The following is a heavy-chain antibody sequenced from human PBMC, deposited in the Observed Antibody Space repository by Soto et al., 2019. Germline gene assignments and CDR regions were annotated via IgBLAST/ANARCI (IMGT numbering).Heavy chain of an antibody. V-gene: IGHV1-46*01. CDR1: GYTFTSYY. CDR2: INPSGGST. Sequence: QVQLVQSGAEVKKPGASVKVSCKASGYTFTSYYMHWVRQAPGQGLEWMGIINPSGGSTSYAQKFQGRGTMTRDTSTSTVYMELSSLRSEDTAVYYCAREENTMTELLRGAFDIWGQGTMVTVSS. CDR3: AREENTMTELLRGAFDI. J-gene: IGHJ3*02. D-gene: IGHD3-22*01.